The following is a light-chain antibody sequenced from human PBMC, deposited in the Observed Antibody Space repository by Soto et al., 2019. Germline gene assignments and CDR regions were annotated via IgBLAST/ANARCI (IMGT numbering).Light chain of an antibody. CDR1: QSVSSN. CDR2: GAS. V-gene: IGKV3-11*01. CDR3: QHRSNWWT. Sequence: EIVMTQSRATLSVSPGERATLSFRASQSVSSNLAWYQQKPGQAPRLLIYGASTRATGIPARFSGSGSGTDFTLTISSLEPEDFAVYYCQHRSNWWTFGPGTKVDI. J-gene: IGKJ1*01.